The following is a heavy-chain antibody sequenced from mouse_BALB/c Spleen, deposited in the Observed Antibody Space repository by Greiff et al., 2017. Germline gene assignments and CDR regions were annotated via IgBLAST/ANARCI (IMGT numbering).Heavy chain of an antibody. D-gene: IGHD2-3*01. CDR2: ISSGGGST. J-gene: IGHJ2*01. CDR3: ARQGGWLLRYYFDY. V-gene: IGHV5-12-1*01. CDR1: GFAFSSYD. Sequence: DVKLVESGGGLVKPGGSLKLSCAASGFAFSSYDMSWVRQTPEKRLEWVAYISSGGGSTYYPDTVKGRFTISRDNAKNTLYLQMSSLKSEDTAMYYCARQGGWLLRYYFDYWGQGTTLTVSS.